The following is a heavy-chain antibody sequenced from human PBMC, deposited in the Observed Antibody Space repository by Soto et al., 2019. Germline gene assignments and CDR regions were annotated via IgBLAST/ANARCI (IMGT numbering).Heavy chain of an antibody. CDR1: GFTFSSYA. CDR2: ISGSGDTT. D-gene: IGHD6-13*01. Sequence: GGSLRLSCAASGFTFSSYAMNWVRQAPGKGLEWVSGISGSGDTTYYADSVKGRLTVSRDNSKNTLHLQMNSLRAEDTAVYYCAKDRNSRYSTSRYYFDYWGQGTLVTVSS. CDR3: AKDRNSRYSTSRYYFDY. V-gene: IGHV3-23*01. J-gene: IGHJ4*02.